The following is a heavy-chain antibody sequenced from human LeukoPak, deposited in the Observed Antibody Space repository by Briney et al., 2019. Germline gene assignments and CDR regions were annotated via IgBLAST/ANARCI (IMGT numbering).Heavy chain of an antibody. CDR2: IIPIFGTA. D-gene: IGHD3-22*01. V-gene: IGHV1-69*13. Sequence: GASVKVSCKASGGTFSSYAISWVRQAPGQGLEGMGGIIPIFGTANYAQKFQGRVTITADESTSTAYMELSSLRSEDTAVYYCARVTHYDSSGYYWFDPWGQGTLVTVSS. J-gene: IGHJ5*02. CDR3: ARVTHYDSSGYYWFDP. CDR1: GGTFSSYA.